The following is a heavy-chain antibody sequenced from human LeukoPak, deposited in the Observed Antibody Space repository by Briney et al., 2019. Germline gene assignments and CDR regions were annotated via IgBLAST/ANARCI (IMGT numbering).Heavy chain of an antibody. CDR2: IHNSGGT. CDR1: GGSLPSYY. J-gene: IGHJ3*02. D-gene: IGHD1-26*01. V-gene: IGHV4-59*01. Sequence: PSETLSLTCTVSGGSLPSYYWSSVRQPPGEGLEWIAYIHNSGGTNYNPSLKSRVTISVDTSKNQFSLKLRSVTAADTAVYYCVRDWEGFNFDIWGQGTMVAVSS. CDR3: VRDWEGFNFDI.